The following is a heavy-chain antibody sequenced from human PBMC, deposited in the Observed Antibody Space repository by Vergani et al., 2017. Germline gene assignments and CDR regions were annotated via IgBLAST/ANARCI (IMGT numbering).Heavy chain of an antibody. D-gene: IGHD3-22*01. CDR1: GFSFSTYS. CDR3: ARKKYYDSKDYYQVEPFDY. V-gene: IGHV3-21*06. Sequence: EVQLQESEGGLVKPGGSLRVSCAASGFSFSTYSINWVRQAPGKGLEWVSSISGRSNYIYYADSLKGRFTISRDNSKNSVYLQMNSLRAEYTAIYYCARKKYYDSKDYYQVEPFDYWGQGTLVTVSS. J-gene: IGHJ4*02. CDR2: ISGRSNYI.